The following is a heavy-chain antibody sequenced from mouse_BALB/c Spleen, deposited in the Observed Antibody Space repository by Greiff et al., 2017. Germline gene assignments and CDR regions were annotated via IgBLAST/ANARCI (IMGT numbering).Heavy chain of an antibody. CDR3: AITRGYAMDY. J-gene: IGHJ4*01. D-gene: IGHD2-4*01. V-gene: IGHV1-5*01. CDR1: GYTFTSYW. Sequence: VQLKQSGTVLARPGASVKMSCKASGYTFTSYWMHWVKQRPGQGLEWIGAIYPGNSDTSYNQKFKGKAKLTAVTSTSTAYMELSSLTNEDSAVYYCAITRGYAMDYWGQGTSVTVSS. CDR2: IYPGNSDT.